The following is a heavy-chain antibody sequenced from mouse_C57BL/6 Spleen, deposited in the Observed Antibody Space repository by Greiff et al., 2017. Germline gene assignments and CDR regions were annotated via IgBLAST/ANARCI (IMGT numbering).Heavy chain of an antibody. J-gene: IGHJ3*01. CDR1: GFTFSDYG. CDR3: ARLLPLAY. Sequence: EVKLVESGGGLVKPGGSLKLSCAASGFTFSDYGMHWVRQAPEKGLEWVAYISSGSSTIYYADTVKGRFTISRDNAKNTLFLQMTSLRSEDTAMYYCARLLPLAYWGQGTLVTVSA. D-gene: IGHD2-1*01. V-gene: IGHV5-17*01. CDR2: ISSGSSTI.